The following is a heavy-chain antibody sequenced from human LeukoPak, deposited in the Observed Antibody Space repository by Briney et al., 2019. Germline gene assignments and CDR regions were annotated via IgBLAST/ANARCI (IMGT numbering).Heavy chain of an antibody. D-gene: IGHD1-26*01. J-gene: IGHJ4*02. CDR3: ARGMTGSYFGHFDY. CDR2: INQDGSEE. CDR1: GFTFSIYW. Sequence: SGGSLRLSCAASGFTFSIYWMSWVRQAPGKGLEWVANINQDGSEEYYVDSLKGRFTISRDNGKNSLYLQMNSLRAEDAAVYYCARGMTGSYFGHFDYWGQGTLVTVSS. V-gene: IGHV3-7*01.